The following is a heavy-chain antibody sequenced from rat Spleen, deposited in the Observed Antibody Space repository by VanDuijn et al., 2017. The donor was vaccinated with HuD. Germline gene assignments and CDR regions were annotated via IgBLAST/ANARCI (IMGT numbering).Heavy chain of an antibody. D-gene: IGHD1-11*01. V-gene: IGHV5-7*01. CDR2: ISYDVSST. CDR3: ARARGYYVMDA. CDR1: GFTFSDYN. Sequence: EVQLVESGGGLVQPGRSLKLSCAASGFTFSDYNMAWVRQAPTKGLEWVATISYDVSSTSYRDSVKGRFTISRDNAKSTLYLQMDSLRSEDTATYYCARARGYYVMDAWGQGASVTVSS. J-gene: IGHJ4*01.